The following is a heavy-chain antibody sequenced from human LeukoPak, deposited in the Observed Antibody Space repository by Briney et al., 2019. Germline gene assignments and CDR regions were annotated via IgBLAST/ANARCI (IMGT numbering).Heavy chain of an antibody. Sequence: GGSLRLSCTASGFTFSSYEMNWVRQAPGKGLEWVSYISSSGSTIYYADSVKGRFTISRDNAKNSLYLQMNSLRAEDTAVYYCAELGITMIGGVWGKGTTVTVSS. J-gene: IGHJ6*04. V-gene: IGHV3-48*03. D-gene: IGHD3-10*02. CDR3: AELGITMIGGV. CDR2: ISSSGSTI. CDR1: GFTFSSYE.